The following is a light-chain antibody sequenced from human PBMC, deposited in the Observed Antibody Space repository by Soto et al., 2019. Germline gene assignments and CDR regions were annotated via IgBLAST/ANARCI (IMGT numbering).Light chain of an antibody. V-gene: IGLV2-23*01. Sequence: QSALPQPASGSGSPGPSITISCTGTSSDVGTSNLVSWYQQHTGKAAKLRIYDGSERASGVSNPFSGSKSGNTASLTIAGLQAEDEADHSCCSDAGSSTFWVFGGGTKL. CDR3: CSDAGSSTFWV. CDR1: SSDVGTSNL. J-gene: IGLJ3*02. CDR2: DGS.